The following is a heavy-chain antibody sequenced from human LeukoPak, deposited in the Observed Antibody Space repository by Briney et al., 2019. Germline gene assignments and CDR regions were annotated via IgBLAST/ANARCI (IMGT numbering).Heavy chain of an antibody. CDR1: GGSVSSGSYY. V-gene: IGHV4-61*01. Sequence: SETLSLTCTVSGGSVSSGSYYWSWIRQPPGRGLEWIAFIHYSGSTSYNPSPKSRVSISIDTSKNQFSVNLSSVTAADTAVYYCARGGASSQWFDPWGQGTLVTVSS. D-gene: IGHD6-13*01. CDR3: ARGGASSQWFDP. J-gene: IGHJ5*02. CDR2: IHYSGST.